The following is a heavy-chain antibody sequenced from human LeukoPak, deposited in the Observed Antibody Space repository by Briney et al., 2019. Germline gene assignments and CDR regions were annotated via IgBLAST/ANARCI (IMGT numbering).Heavy chain of an antibody. CDR1: GGSISTYY. CDR2: IHASGPT. V-gene: IGHV4-4*09. CDR3: ARHDAGIAARPFDN. Sequence: SETLSLTCTVSGGSISTYYWSWVRRPPGQGLEWIAYIHASGPTNYNPSLKSRITISVDTSKNQSSLKLSSVTAADTAVYYCARHDAGIAARPFDNWGQGTLVTVSS. D-gene: IGHD6-6*01. J-gene: IGHJ4*02.